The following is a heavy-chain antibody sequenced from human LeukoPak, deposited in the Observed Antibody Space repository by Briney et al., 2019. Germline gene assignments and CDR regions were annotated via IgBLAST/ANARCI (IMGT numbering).Heavy chain of an antibody. CDR1: EYSFATYW. J-gene: IGHJ4*02. Sequence: GESLKISCKGSEYSFATYWIGWVRQMPGQGLEWMGIIFPGDSDTRYSPSFQGQVTISADKSISTAYLQWSSLRASDTAIYYCASEYCSGGNCYFDYWGQGTLVTVSS. CDR3: ASEYCSGGNCYFDY. CDR2: IFPGDSDT. D-gene: IGHD2-15*01. V-gene: IGHV5-51*01.